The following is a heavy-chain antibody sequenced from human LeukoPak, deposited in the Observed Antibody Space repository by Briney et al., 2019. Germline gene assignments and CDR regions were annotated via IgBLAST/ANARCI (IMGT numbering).Heavy chain of an antibody. CDR3: AKRTDYSNYGPFDY. Sequence: PGGSLRLSCAASGFTFSSSWMYWVRQAPGKGLVWVSRINSDESITTYADSVKGRFTISRDNAKNTLYLQMNSLRAEDTAVYYCAKRTDYSNYGPFDYWGQGTLVTVSS. D-gene: IGHD4-11*01. V-gene: IGHV3-74*01. J-gene: IGHJ4*02. CDR1: GFTFSSSW. CDR2: INSDESIT.